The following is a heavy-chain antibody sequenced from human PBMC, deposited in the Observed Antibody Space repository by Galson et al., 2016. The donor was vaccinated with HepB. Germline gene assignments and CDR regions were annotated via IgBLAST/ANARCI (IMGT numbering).Heavy chain of an antibody. Sequence: SLRLSCAASGFTFSDYSMNWVRQAPGKGLEWVSYIASNRRTIYYADSARGRFTISRDNAKNSLYLQMNSLRDEDTAVYYCARFSGRYNGDFDYWGQGTLVTVSS. J-gene: IGHJ4*02. V-gene: IGHV3-48*02. D-gene: IGHD1-26*01. CDR3: ARFSGRYNGDFDY. CDR1: GFTFSDYS. CDR2: IASNRRTI.